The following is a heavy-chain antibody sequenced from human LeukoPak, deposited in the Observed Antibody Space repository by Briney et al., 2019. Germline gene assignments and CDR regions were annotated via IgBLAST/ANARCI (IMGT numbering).Heavy chain of an antibody. V-gene: IGHV3-48*04. CDR2: ISSSSSTI. D-gene: IGHD5-18*01. J-gene: IGHJ4*02. CDR3: ASGVPGYSYGRTEIRTFDY. Sequence: PGGSLRLSCAASGFTFSSYSMNWVRQAPGKGLEWVSYISSSSSTIYYADSVKGRFTISRDNAKNSLYLQMNSLRAEDTAVYYCASGVPGYSYGRTEIRTFDYWGQGTLVTVSS. CDR1: GFTFSSYS.